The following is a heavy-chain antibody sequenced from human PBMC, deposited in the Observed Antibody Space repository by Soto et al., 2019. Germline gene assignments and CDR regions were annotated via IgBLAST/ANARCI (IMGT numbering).Heavy chain of an antibody. CDR2: INHSGST. V-gene: IGHV4-34*01. D-gene: IGHD1-26*01. CDR1: GGSFSGYY. Sequence: PSETLSLTCAVYGGSFSGYYRTWIRQPPGTGLEWIGEINHSGSTNYNPSLKSRVTISVHTSKNQFSLKLTSVTAADTAVYYCARHSYYYYGLDVWGQGTTVTVSS. CDR3: ARHSYYYYGLDV. J-gene: IGHJ6*02.